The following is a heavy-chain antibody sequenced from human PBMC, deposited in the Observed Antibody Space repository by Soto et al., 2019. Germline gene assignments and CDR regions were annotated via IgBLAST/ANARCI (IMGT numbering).Heavy chain of an antibody. CDR1: GYTIFSYG. J-gene: IGHJ4*02. Sequence: SVEASWKACGYTIFSYGSRWVRHAPGQGLEWMGWISAYNGNTNYAQRFQGRVTMTTDTSTSTAYMELRSLRSDDTAVYYCARDAIAASGAIDYWGQGTLVTVSS. CDR3: ARDAIAASGAIDY. V-gene: IGHV1-18*01. CDR2: ISAYNGNT. D-gene: IGHD6-13*01.